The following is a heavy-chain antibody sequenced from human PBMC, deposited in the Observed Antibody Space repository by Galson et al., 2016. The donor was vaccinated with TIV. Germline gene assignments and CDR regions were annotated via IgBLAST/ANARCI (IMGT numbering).Heavy chain of an antibody. D-gene: IGHD5-12*01. J-gene: IGHJ4*02. V-gene: IGHV1-46*01. CDR2: INPSGGST. CDR1: GYTFTSYT. CDR3: ARDGYRFGNYFDF. Sequence: SGYTFTSYTMHWVRQAPGQGLVWMGIINPSGGSTTYAQKFQGRVTMTRDMSTTTVHMELSSLRSEDTAVYYCARDGYRFGNYFDFWGQGTLVTVSS.